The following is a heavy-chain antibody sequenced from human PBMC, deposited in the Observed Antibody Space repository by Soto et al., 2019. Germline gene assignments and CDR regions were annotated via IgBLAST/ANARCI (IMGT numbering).Heavy chain of an antibody. J-gene: IGHJ4*02. Sequence: PSETLSLTCAVYGGSFSGYYWSWIRQPPGKGLEWIGEINHSGSTNYNPSLKSRVTISVDTSKNQFSLKLSSVTAADTAVYYCARGGYCSSTSCSRVDYWGQGTLVTVSS. V-gene: IGHV4-34*01. CDR2: INHSGST. CDR1: GGSFSGYY. D-gene: IGHD2-2*03. CDR3: ARGGYCSSTSCSRVDY.